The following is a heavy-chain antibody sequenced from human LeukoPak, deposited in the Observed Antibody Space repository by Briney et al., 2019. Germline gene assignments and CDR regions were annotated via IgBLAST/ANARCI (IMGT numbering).Heavy chain of an antibody. CDR2: MNPNSGNT. Sequence: ASVKVSCKASGYTFTSYDINWVRQATGQGLEWMGEMNPNSGNTGYAQKFQGRVTMTRNTSISTAYMELSSLRSEDTAVYFCARGPSGSPFYYMDVWGKGTTVTVSS. D-gene: IGHD1-26*01. CDR1: GYTFTSYD. V-gene: IGHV1-8*01. J-gene: IGHJ6*03. CDR3: ARGPSGSPFYYMDV.